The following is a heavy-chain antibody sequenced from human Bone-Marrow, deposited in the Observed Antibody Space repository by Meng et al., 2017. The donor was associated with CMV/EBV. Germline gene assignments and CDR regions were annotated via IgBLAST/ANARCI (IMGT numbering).Heavy chain of an antibody. J-gene: IGHJ4*02. V-gene: IGHV1-8*01. CDR3: ARRKMNSFDY. CDR2: MNPNSANT. Sequence: VSCKASGYTFTSYDISWVRQATGQGLEWMGWMNPNSANTGYAQKFQGRVTMIRNTSVSTAYMELSSLRSEDTAVYYCARRKMNSFDYWGQGTLVTVSS. D-gene: IGHD1-14*01. CDR1: GYTFTSYD.